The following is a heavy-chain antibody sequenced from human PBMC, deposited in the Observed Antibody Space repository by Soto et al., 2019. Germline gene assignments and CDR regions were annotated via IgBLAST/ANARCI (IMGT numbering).Heavy chain of an antibody. CDR2: ISGSGGST. D-gene: IGHD3-9*01. V-gene: IGHV3-23*01. CDR1: GFTFSSCA. Sequence: PGGSLRLSCAASGFTFSSCAMSWVRQAPGKGLEWVSAISGSGGSTYYADSVKGRFTISRDNSKNTLYLQMNSLRAEDTAVYYCAKDQLSYYDILTGYLTLDYWGQGTLVTVSS. CDR3: AKDQLSYYDILTGYLTLDY. J-gene: IGHJ4*02.